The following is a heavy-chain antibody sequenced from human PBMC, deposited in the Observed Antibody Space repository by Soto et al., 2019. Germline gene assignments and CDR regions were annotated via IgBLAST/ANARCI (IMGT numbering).Heavy chain of an antibody. V-gene: IGHV4-34*01. CDR1: GGSVSSGSYY. CDR3: AGVERGTATTVVDAFDI. CDR2: MSHSGGT. D-gene: IGHD1-1*01. J-gene: IGHJ3*02. Sequence: QVQLQQWGAGLLKPSETLSLTCAVYGGSVSSGSYYWSWIRQPPGKGLEWIGEMSHSGGTHFNPSLKSRVTISVDTSKNQFSLKMSFVTAADTALYYCAGVERGTATTVVDAFDIWGPGTMVTVSS.